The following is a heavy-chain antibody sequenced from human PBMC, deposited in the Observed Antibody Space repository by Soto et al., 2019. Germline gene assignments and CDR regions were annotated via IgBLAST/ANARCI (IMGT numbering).Heavy chain of an antibody. Sequence: EVLLLESGGGLVQPGGSLRLSCAASGYIFDSYAMSWVRQAPGKGLEWVSTISGSGGSRYYADPVKGRFTISRDNSKSTLLLQRNSLRDEDTAVCYCAEGERGRYYKRGLDVWGQGTTVTVSS. V-gene: IGHV3-23*01. D-gene: IGHD1-26*01. CDR1: GYIFDSYA. CDR2: ISGSGGSR. CDR3: AEGERGRYYKRGLDV. J-gene: IGHJ6*02.